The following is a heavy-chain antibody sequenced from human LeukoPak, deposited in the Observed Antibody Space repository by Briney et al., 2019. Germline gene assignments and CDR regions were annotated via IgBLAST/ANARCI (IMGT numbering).Heavy chain of an antibody. D-gene: IGHD2-15*01. CDR1: GYSFSDYY. V-gene: IGHV1-2*02. CDR2: VNSNSGGT. J-gene: IGHJ4*02. CDR3: ARGYCSGGSCYHFDS. Sequence: ASVTVSCKASGYSFSDYYMHWVRQAPGQGLEWMGWVNSNSGGTHYAQKFEGRVSMTRDTSISTAYMELSRLKSDDTALYYCARGYCSGGSCYHFDSWGQGTLVTVSS.